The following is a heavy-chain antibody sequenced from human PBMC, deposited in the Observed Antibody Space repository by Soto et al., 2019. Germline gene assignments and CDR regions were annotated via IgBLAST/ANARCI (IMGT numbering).Heavy chain of an antibody. V-gene: IGHV3-53*01. CDR1: GLTVSGTKY. D-gene: IGHD1-1*01. CDR3: ASWREREHAFDV. Sequence: DVQLVESGGCLIQPGESRRLSCVAFGLTVSGTKYVAWVRQAPGKGLEWVSALYDVFGSFYADSVKGRFTTSSDRSRSTVYLQMNDLRPDDTAVYYCASWREREHAFDVWGQGTAVIVSP. J-gene: IGHJ3*01. CDR2: LYDVFGS.